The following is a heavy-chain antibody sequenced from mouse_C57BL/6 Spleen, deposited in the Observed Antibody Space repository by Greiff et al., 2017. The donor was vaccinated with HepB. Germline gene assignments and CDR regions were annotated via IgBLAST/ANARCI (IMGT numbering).Heavy chain of an antibody. CDR1: GYTFTSYW. CDR2: IDPSDSYT. J-gene: IGHJ2*01. D-gene: IGHD6-1*01. V-gene: IGHV1-69*01. Sequence: QVQLQQPGAELVMPGASVKLSCKASGYTFTSYWMHWVKQRPGQGLEWIGEIDPSDSYTNYNQKFKGKSTLTVDKSSSTAYMQLISLTSEDSAVYYCARGEASFDYWGQGTTLTVSS. CDR3: ARGEASFDY.